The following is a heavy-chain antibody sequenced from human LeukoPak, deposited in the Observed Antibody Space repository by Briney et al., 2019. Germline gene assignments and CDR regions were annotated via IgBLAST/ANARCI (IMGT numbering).Heavy chain of an antibody. J-gene: IGHJ4*02. V-gene: IGHV3-21*01. CDR1: GFTFSSYT. Sequence: PGGSLRLSCAASGFTFSSYTMNWVRQAPGKGLEWVSSLSSGSTYIYYADSVKGRFTISRDNAKNSLYLQMNSLRAEDTAVYYCARDPGYRDLDYWGQGTLVTVSS. D-gene: IGHD3-9*01. CDR3: ARDPGYRDLDY. CDR2: LSSGSTYI.